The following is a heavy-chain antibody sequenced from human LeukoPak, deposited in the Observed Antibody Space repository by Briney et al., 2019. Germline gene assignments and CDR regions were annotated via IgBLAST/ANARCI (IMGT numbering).Heavy chain of an antibody. Sequence: GGSLRLSCAASGFTFSSYAMSWVRQAPGEGLEWVSAISGSGGSTYYADSVKGRFTISRDNSKNTPYLQMNSLRAEATALYCWGKDAMGIVVVINFDYWGQGTLVTVSS. J-gene: IGHJ4*02. CDR2: ISGSGGST. V-gene: IGHV3-23*01. CDR1: GFTFSSYA. CDR3: GKDAMGIVVVINFDY. D-gene: IGHD3-22*01.